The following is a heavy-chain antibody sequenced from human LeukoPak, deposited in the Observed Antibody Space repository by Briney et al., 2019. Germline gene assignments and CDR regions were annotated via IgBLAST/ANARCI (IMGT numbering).Heavy chain of an antibody. V-gene: IGHV3-33*01. CDR3: ARQAKSDDRFWFDP. D-gene: IGHD3-16*02. Sequence: PGRSLRLSCAASGFTFSSYGMHWVRQAPGKGLEWVAVIWYDGSNKYYADSVKGRFTISRDNSKNTLYLQMNSQRAEDTAVYYCARQAKSDDRFWFDPWGEGTLVTVSS. CDR2: IWYDGSNK. J-gene: IGHJ5*02. CDR1: GFTFSSYG.